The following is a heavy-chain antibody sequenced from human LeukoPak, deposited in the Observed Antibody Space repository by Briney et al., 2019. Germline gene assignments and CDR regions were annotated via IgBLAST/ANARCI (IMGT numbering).Heavy chain of an antibody. D-gene: IGHD6-13*01. CDR3: ARGRIAAAGGFDY. J-gene: IGHJ4*02. CDR2: INPNSGGT. V-gene: IGHV1-2*02. CDR1: GYTFTGYY. Sequence: ASVKVSCTASGYTFTGYYMHWVRQAPGQGLEWMGWINPNSGGTNYAQKFQGRVTMTRDTSISTAYMELSRLRSDDTAVYYCARGRIAAAGGFDYWGQGTLVTVSS.